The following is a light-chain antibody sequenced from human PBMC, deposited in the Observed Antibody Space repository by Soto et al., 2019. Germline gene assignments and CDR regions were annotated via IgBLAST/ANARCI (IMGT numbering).Light chain of an antibody. J-gene: IGLJ2*01. CDR2: FDS. Sequence: SYELTQPSSVSVAPEKTAIISCGGKDIGRKTVHWYQQKPGQAPVLVIYFDSDRPSGIPERFSGSNSGNTATLTISTVEAGDEADYCQVWDTTSEHRGLFGGGTKLTVL. V-gene: IGLV3-21*04. CDR1: DIGRKT. CDR3: QVWDTTSEHRGL.